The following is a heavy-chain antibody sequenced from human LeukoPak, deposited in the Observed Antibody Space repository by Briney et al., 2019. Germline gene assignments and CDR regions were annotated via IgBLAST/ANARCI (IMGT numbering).Heavy chain of an antibody. J-gene: IGHJ4*02. CDR2: IYYSGST. CDR3: ARGMRMVRGSFDY. V-gene: IGHV4-59*01. D-gene: IGHD3-10*01. CDR1: GGSISSYY. Sequence: SETLSLTCTVSGGSISSYYWSWIRQPPGKGLEWIGYIYYSGSTNYNPSLRSRVTISVDTSKNQFSLKLSSVTAADTAVYYCARGMRMVRGSFDYWGRGTLVTVSS.